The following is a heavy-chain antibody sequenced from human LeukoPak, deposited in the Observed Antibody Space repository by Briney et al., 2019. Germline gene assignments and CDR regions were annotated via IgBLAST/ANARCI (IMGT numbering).Heavy chain of an antibody. CDR2: IYYSGST. D-gene: IGHD5-18*01. CDR3: ARAGYSYGLLDY. V-gene: IGHV4-31*03. J-gene: IGHJ4*02. CDR1: GSSISSSSYY. Sequence: PSETLSLTCTVSGSSISSSSYYWGWIRQHPGKGLEWIGYIYYSGSTYYNPSLKSRVTISVDTSKNQFSLKLSSVTAADTAVYYCARAGYSYGLLDYWGQGTLVTVSS.